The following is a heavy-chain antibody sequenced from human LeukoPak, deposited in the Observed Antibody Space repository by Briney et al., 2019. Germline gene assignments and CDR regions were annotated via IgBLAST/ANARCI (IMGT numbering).Heavy chain of an antibody. CDR3: ARSANTIFSRGPDFDY. CDR2: IYTSGSA. J-gene: IGHJ4*02. D-gene: IGHD3-3*01. Sequence: SETLSLTCTVSGGSISSYYWSWIRQPAGKGLEWIGRIYTSGSANYNPSLKSRVTMSLDTSKNQFSLKLSSVTAADTAVYYCARSANTIFSRGPDFDYWGQGTLDTVSS. CDR1: GGSISSYY. V-gene: IGHV4-4*07.